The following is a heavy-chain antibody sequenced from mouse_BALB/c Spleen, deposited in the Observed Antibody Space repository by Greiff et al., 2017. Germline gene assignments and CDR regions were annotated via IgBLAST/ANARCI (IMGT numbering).Heavy chain of an antibody. CDR1: GYNFTSYW. J-gene: IGHJ2*01. V-gene: IGHV1-55*01. CDR2: IYPGSGST. Sequence: QVQLQQPGAELVKPGTSVKLSCKASGYNFTSYWINWVKLRPGQGLEWIGDIYPGSGSTNYNEKFKSKATLTVDTSSSTAYMQLSSLASEDSALYYCARGYYGFDYWGQGTTLTVSS. CDR3: ARGYYGFDY. D-gene: IGHD1-1*01.